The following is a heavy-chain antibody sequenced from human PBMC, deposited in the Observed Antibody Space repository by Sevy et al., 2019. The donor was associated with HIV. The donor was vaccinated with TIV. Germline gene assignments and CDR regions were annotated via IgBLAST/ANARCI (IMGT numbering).Heavy chain of an antibody. CDR3: ARELTTVTSRRIYWFDP. D-gene: IGHD4-17*01. CDR2: ISSSSSYI. V-gene: IGHV3-21*01. J-gene: IGHJ5*02. CDR1: GFTFSSYS. Sequence: WGSLRLSCAASGFTFSSYSMNWVRQAPGKGLEWVSSISSSSSYIYYADSVKGRFTISRDNAKNSLYLQMNSLRAEDTAVYYCARELTTVTSRRIYWFDPWGQGTLVTVSS.